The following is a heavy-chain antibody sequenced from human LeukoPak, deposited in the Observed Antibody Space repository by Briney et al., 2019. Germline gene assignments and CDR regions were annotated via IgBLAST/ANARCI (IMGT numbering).Heavy chain of an antibody. CDR3: ARAPPWGFLEWYGYYGMDV. CDR2: IYSGGST. CDR1: GFTVSSNY. Sequence: GGSLRLSCAASGFTVSSNYMSWVRQAPGKGLEWVSVIYSGGSTYYADSVKGRFTISRDNSKNTLYLQMNSLRAEDTAVYYCARAPPWGFLEWYGYYGMDVWGQGTTVTVSS. J-gene: IGHJ6*02. V-gene: IGHV3-66*02. D-gene: IGHD3-3*01.